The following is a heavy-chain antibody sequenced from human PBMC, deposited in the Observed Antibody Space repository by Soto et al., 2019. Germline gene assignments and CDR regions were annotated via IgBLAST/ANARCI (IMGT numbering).Heavy chain of an antibody. Sequence: GGSLRLSCAASGFTFSSYWMSWVRQAPGKGLEWVANIKQDGSEKYYVDSVKGRFTISRDNAKNSLYLQMNSLRAEDTAVYYCARDGDIVLMVYWYFDLWGRGTLVTVSS. J-gene: IGHJ2*01. CDR2: IKQDGSEK. V-gene: IGHV3-7*03. CDR3: ARDGDIVLMVYWYFDL. D-gene: IGHD2-8*01. CDR1: GFTFSSYW.